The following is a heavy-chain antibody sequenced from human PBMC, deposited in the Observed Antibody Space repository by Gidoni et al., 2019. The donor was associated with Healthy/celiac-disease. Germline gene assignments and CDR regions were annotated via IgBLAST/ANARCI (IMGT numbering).Heavy chain of an antibody. CDR2: IRVRGGST. CDR3: AKGAYNWNDTGIDYYYGMDV. CDR1: GVTFSSDA. V-gene: IGHV3-23*01. Sequence: EVQLLESGGGLVQPGGSLRLSCAASGVTFSSDAMSWVRKSPGKGREWVSAIRVRGGSTYYADSVKCRFTISRVNSKNTLYRQINSLRAEDTAVYYCAKGAYNWNDTGIDYYYGMDVWGKGTTVTVSS. J-gene: IGHJ6*04. D-gene: IGHD1-20*01.